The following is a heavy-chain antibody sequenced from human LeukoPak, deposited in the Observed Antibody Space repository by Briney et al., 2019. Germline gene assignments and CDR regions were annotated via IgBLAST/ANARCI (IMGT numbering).Heavy chain of an antibody. D-gene: IGHD4-11*01. CDR2: ISSSGSTI. J-gene: IGHJ4*02. CDR3: ARDWRGYSNWAKPFDY. V-gene: IGHV3-11*01. Sequence: PGGSLRLSCAASGFTFSDYYMSWIRQAPGKGLEWVSYISSSGSTIYYADSVKGRFTISRDNAKNSLYLQMNSLRAEDTAVYYCARDWRGYSNWAKPFDYWGQGTLVTVSS. CDR1: GFTFSDYY.